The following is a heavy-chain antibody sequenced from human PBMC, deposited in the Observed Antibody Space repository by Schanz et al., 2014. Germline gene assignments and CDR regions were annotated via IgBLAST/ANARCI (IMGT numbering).Heavy chain of an antibody. CDR1: GFTFSSYA. D-gene: IGHD3-9*01. CDR2: ISYDGRNK. CDR3: ARDSRPNYDFLTAYYSIDY. Sequence: GQLAESGGGVVQPGRSLRLSCAASGFTFSSYAMHWVRQAPGKGLEWVAVISYDGRNKYYADSVRGRFTISRDRFQNTLYLRMSSLRAEDTAVYYCARDSRPNYDFLTAYYSIDYWGQGTLXTVSS. J-gene: IGHJ4*02. V-gene: IGHV3-30*14.